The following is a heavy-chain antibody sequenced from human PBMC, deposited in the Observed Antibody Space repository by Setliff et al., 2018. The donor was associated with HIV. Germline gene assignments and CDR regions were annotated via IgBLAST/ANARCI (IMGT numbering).Heavy chain of an antibody. J-gene: IGHJ5*02. V-gene: IGHV1-69*13. CDR2: ILPIFGAT. Sequence: GASVKVSCKASGDNFNNVAFNWVRQAPGQGLEWMGGILPIFGATDYAQNFQGRLTLTAVQSENSVYMELSSLRSDDTAVYYCTNRGGSGTNVGNWFDPWGQGTLVTVSS. CDR3: TNRGGSGTNVGNWFDP. D-gene: IGHD3-10*01. CDR1: GDNFNNVA.